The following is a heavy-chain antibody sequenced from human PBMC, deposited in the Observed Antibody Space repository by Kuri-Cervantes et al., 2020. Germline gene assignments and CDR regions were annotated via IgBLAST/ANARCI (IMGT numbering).Heavy chain of an antibody. J-gene: IGHJ6*02. V-gene: IGHV1-24*01. CDR2: FDPEDGET. CDR3: AKDRGYGSGSYRYHGMDV. D-gene: IGHD3-10*01. CDR1: GYTLTELS. Sequence: ASVKVSCKVSGYTLTELSMHWVRQAPGKGLEWMGGFDPEDGETIYAQKFQGRVTMTEDTSTDTAYMELSSLRSEDTAVYYCAKDRGYGSGSYRYHGMDVWGQGTTVTVSS.